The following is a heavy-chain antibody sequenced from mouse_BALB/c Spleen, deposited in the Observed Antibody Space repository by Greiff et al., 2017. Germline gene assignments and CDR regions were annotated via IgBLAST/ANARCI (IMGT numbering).Heavy chain of an antibody. CDR1: GYTFTSYW. J-gene: IGHJ2*01. CDR3: ARTGDY. V-gene: IGHV1S132*01. CDR2: IFPGTGTT. Sequence: QVQLQQSGAELVKPGASVKLSCKTSGYTFTSYWIQWVKQRPGQGLGWIGEIFPGTGTTYYNEKFKGKATLTIDTSSITAYMQLSSLTSEDSAVYFWARTGDYWGQGTTLTVSS.